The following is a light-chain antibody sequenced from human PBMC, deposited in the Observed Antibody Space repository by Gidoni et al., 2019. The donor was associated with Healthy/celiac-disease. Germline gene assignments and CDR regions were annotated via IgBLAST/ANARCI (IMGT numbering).Light chain of an antibody. V-gene: IGKV1-39*01. CDR2: AAS. CDR1: QSISSY. Sequence: DISMPQSPSSLSASVGDRVTITCRASQSISSYLNWYQQKPGKAPKLLIYAASSLQSGVPSRFSGSGSGTDFTLTISSLQPEDFATYYCQQSYSTPPSTFGQGTKLEIK. CDR3: QQSYSTPPST. J-gene: IGKJ2*01.